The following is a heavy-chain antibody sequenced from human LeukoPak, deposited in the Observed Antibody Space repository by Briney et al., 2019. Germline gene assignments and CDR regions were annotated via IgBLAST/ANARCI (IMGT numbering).Heavy chain of an antibody. CDR3: ARASQWLAFDY. Sequence: PGGSLRLSCAASGFTVSSNYMSWVRQAPGKGLEWVSVIYNGGSTNYADSVKGRFTISRDNSKNTLYLQMSSLRAEDTAVYFCARASQWLAFDYWGQGTLVTVSS. D-gene: IGHD6-19*01. V-gene: IGHV3-66*01. J-gene: IGHJ4*02. CDR2: IYNGGST. CDR1: GFTVSSNY.